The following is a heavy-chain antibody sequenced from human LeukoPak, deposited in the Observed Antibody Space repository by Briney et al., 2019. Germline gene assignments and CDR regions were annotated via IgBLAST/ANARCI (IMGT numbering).Heavy chain of an antibody. CDR3: AKVGSGWYGVDY. J-gene: IGHJ4*02. CDR1: GLIFSDYG. CDR2: IRYDGTNK. V-gene: IGHV3-30*02. D-gene: IGHD6-19*01. Sequence: GGSLRLSCAASGLIFSDYGMHWVRQAPGKGLEWVTFIRYDGTNKYYVDSVKGRFTISRDNSMNTLYLQLNSLRAEDTAVYYCAKVGSGWYGVDYWGQGTLVTVSS.